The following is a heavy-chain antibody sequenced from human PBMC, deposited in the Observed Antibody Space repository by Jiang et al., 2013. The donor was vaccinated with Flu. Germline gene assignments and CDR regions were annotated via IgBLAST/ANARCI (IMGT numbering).Heavy chain of an antibody. J-gene: IGHJ4*02. CDR1: GYSFTSYW. D-gene: IGHD6-13*01. CDR3: ARPILSGYSSSWYYFDY. V-gene: IGHV5-51*01. CDR2: IYPGDPDT. Sequence: GAEVKKPGESLKISCKGSGYSFTSYWIGWVRQMPGKGLEWMGIIYPGDPDTRYSPSFQGQVTISADKSISTAYLQWSSLKASDTAMYYCARPILSGYSSSWYYFDYWGQGTLVTVSS.